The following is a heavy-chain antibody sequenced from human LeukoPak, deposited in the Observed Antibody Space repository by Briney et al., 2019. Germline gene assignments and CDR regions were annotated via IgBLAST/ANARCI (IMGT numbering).Heavy chain of an antibody. J-gene: IGHJ4*02. V-gene: IGHV1-2*02. CDR2: INPNSGGT. CDR1: RYTFTDYH. D-gene: IGHD3-3*01. Sequence: ASVKVSCKASRYTFTDYHLHWVRQAPGQGLEWMGWINPNSGGTNYAQKFQGRVTMTRDTSINTAYMDLSGLRSDDTAVYYCARDIRPRVESFDYWGQGSLVTVSS. CDR3: ARDIRPRVESFDY.